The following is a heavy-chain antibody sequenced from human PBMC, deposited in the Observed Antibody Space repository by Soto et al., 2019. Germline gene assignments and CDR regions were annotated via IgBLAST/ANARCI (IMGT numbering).Heavy chain of an antibody. CDR3: TRRRVGGRGVTTMDV. V-gene: IGHV4-4*07. Sequence: PSETLSLTCTVSGASIRSAFWNWIRQPAGKGLEWMGRIAASGNTNSSPSLKRRVTMSLDTSKNQISLNLGSVTAAGTAVSYCTRRRVGGRGVTTMDVWGPGTTVTVSS. CDR1: GASIRSAF. CDR2: IAASGNT. D-gene: IGHD3-10*01. J-gene: IGHJ6*02.